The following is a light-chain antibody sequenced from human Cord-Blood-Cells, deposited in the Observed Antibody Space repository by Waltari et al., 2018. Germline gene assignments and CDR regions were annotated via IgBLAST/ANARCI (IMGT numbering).Light chain of an antibody. J-gene: IGKJ1*01. CDR3: KQYNSYSWT. CDR1: QSISSW. CDR2: YAS. V-gene: IGKV1-5*01. Sequence: DIQMTQSPSTLSASVGDRVTITCRASQSISSWLAWYQQKPGKSPKRLIYYASSLESGVPARFSGSGSATEFTLTISSVQPDDFATYYCKQYNSYSWTFGQGTRVEIK.